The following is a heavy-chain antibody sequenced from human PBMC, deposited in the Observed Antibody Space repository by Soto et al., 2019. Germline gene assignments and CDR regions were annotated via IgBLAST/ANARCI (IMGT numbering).Heavy chain of an antibody. Sequence: QLQLQESGPGLVKPSETLSLTCTVSGGSISSSSYYWGWIRQPPGKGLEWIGTVYYSGITHYNPSLKSRVTISVDTSKNQFSLKLRSVTAADTAVYYCARLPRGVGGNSYGFIQHWGQGTLVSVSS. D-gene: IGHD5-18*01. J-gene: IGHJ1*01. CDR2: VYYSGIT. CDR3: ARLPRGVGGNSYGFIQH. CDR1: GGSISSSSYY. V-gene: IGHV4-39*01.